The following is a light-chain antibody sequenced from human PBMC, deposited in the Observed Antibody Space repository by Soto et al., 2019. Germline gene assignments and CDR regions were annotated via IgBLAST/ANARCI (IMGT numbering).Light chain of an antibody. V-gene: IGKV4-1*01. CDR1: QSVLYSSYNKSY. CDR2: WAS. J-gene: IGKJ5*01. CDR3: QQYYSTLIT. Sequence: DIALTQSPDSLALSLGERATMNCKSSQSVLYSSYNKSYLAWYQVKPGRPPKLLFSWASTRESGVPDRFSGSGSGTDFTLNISSLKAEDVAVYYCQQYYSTLITFGQGTRLEIK.